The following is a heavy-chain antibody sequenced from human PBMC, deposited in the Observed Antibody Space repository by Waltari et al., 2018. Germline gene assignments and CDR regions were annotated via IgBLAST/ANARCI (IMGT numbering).Heavy chain of an antibody. D-gene: IGHD5-18*01. J-gene: IGHJ6*02. V-gene: IGHV3-30*02. Sequence: QVQLVESGGGVVQPGGSLRLSCAASGFTFSSYGMHWVRQAPGKGLEWVAFIRYDGSNKYYADSVKGRFTISRDNSKNTLYLQMNSLRSEDTAVYYCATEDTARMGGMDVWGQGTTVTVSS. CDR3: ATEDTARMGGMDV. CDR1: GFTFSSYG. CDR2: IRYDGSNK.